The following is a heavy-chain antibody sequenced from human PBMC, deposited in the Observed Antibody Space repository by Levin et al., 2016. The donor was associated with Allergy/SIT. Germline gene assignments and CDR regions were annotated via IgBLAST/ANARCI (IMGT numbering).Heavy chain of an antibody. V-gene: IGHV4-39*01. D-gene: IGHD1-1*01. CDR2: IYYNGNT. CDR3: AREGSYIAGDV. J-gene: IGHJ6*02. Sequence: RQAPGKGLEWLGSIYYNGNTYYSPSLKSRVTISVDTSKNQFALRLSSVTAADTAVYYCAREGSYIAGDVWGQGTTVTVSS.